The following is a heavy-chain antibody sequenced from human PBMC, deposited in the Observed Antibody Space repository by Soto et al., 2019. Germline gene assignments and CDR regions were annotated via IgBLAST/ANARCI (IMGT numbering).Heavy chain of an antibody. J-gene: IGHJ3*02. CDR3: AKSFGAIAATAFDM. CDR1: VFSFRSYA. V-gene: IGHV3-30*18. D-gene: IGHD2-15*01. CDR2: ISYDGSKK. Sequence: LRLSCAASVFSFRSYAMHWVRQAPGKGLEWVAVISYDGSKKYYADSVKGRFTISRDNSKNTLYLQMNSLRAEDTTVYYCAKSFGAIAATAFDMWGQGTMVTVSS.